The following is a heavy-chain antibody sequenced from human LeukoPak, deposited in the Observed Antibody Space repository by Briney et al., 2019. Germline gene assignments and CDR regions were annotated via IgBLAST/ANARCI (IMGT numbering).Heavy chain of an antibody. V-gene: IGHV3-48*02. CDR1: GFSFSTYW. D-gene: IGHD3-22*01. Sequence: GGSLRLSCAASGFSFSTYWMNWVRQAPGKGLGWVSYISSSSSTIYYADSVKGRFTISRDNAKNSLYLQMNSLRDEDTAVYYCARGVEGSYYYDSSGKGNAFDIWGQGTMVTVSS. J-gene: IGHJ3*02. CDR2: ISSSSSTI. CDR3: ARGVEGSYYYDSSGKGNAFDI.